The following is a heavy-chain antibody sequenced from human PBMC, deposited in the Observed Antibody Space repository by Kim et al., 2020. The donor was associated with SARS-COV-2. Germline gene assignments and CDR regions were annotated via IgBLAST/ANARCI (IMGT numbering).Heavy chain of an antibody. CDR1: GVSISSRDYY. D-gene: IGHD6-19*01. CDR2: ISYSVST. V-gene: IGHV4-39*01. CDR3: ARHAFEQGLFPVDY. J-gene: IGHJ4*01. Sequence: SETLSLTCTVSGVSISSRDYYWGWIRQPPGKGLEWIGTISYSVSTYYTPSLKSRLTISVDTSKNLFSLNLSSVTAADTAVYYCARHAFEQGLFPVDYWG.